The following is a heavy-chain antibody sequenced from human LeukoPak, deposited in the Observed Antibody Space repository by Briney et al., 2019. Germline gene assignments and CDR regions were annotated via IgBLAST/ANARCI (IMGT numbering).Heavy chain of an antibody. CDR2: IYYSGST. V-gene: IGHV4-59*01. CDR3: AGEGDYWHRFDY. Sequence: SETLSLTCTVSGGSISGYYWSWIRQPPGKGLEWIGYIYYSGSTNYNPSLKSRVTISVDTSKNQFSLKLTSVTAADTAVYYCAGEGDYWHRFDYWGQGTLVTVSS. CDR1: GGSISGYY. J-gene: IGHJ4*02. D-gene: IGHD4-17*01.